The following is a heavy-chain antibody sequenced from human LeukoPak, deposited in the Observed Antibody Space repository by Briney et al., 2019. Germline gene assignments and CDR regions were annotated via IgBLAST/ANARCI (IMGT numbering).Heavy chain of an antibody. CDR3: AKLAKYFYGSETYYFFEH. D-gene: IGHD3-10*01. J-gene: IGHJ4*02. CDR1: GFTFSSYS. CDR2: INQDGTEK. Sequence: GGSLRLSCAASGFTFSSYSMNWVRQAPGKGLEWVANINQDGTEKYYVDSVKGRFTISRDNAKNSLYLQMNSLRAEDTAVYYCAKLAKYFYGSETYYFFEHWGQGTPVTASS. V-gene: IGHV3-7*01.